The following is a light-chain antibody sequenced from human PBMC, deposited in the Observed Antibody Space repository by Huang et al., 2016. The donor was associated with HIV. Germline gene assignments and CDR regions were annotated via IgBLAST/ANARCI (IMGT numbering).Light chain of an antibody. CDR2: KAS. Sequence: DVQMTQSPSTLSASVGDRVTITCRASQSIINYLAWYQQTPGKAPKLLIYKASNFNGGGPSRFSGSGSGTEFTLTISSLQPDDFATYFCQQCHTYPYTFGQGTKLEIK. CDR1: QSIINY. V-gene: IGKV1-5*03. CDR3: QQCHTYPYT. J-gene: IGKJ2*01.